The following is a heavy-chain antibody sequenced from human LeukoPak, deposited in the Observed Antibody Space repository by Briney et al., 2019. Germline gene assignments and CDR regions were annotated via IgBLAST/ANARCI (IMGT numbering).Heavy chain of an antibody. CDR3: ARGAPTTRIGAGRFDY. J-gene: IGHJ4*02. V-gene: IGHV1-46*01. Sequence: ASVKVSCKAFGYSLTNYYAHWVRQAPGQGLEWMGEINPSGGSTSYAQKFQGRITMTRDTYTNTVYMDLSSLRSEDTATYYCARGAPTTRIGAGRFDYWGQGSLLTVAS. CDR1: GYSLTNYY. CDR2: INPSGGST. D-gene: IGHD5-12*01.